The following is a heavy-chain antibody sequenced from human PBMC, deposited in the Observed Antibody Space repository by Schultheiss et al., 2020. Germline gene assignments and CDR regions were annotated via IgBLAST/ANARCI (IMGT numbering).Heavy chain of an antibody. CDR3: ARGRPRGAVAGAFDI. D-gene: IGHD6-19*01. CDR1: GYTFTNYG. J-gene: IGHJ3*02. Sequence: ASVKVSCKASGYTFTNYGISWVRQAPGQGLEWMGWISAYNGNTNYAQKLQGRVTMTTDTSTSTAYMELRSLRSDDTAVYYCARGRPRGAVAGAFDIWGEGTMVTVSS. CDR2: ISAYNGNT. V-gene: IGHV1-18*04.